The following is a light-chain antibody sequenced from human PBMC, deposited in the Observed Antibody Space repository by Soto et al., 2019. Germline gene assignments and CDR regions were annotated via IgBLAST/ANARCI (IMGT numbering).Light chain of an antibody. Sequence: EILSTQSRGTLTLSPGAGATLACRASQSVRSTYLAWYQQKPGQAHRLLIYGASSRATGIQDRFSGSGSGTDFTLTISRLEPEEVAVYYCQQYGNSPQTFGQGTKVEIK. CDR2: GAS. V-gene: IGKV3-20*01. J-gene: IGKJ1*01. CDR3: QQYGNSPQT. CDR1: QSVRSTY.